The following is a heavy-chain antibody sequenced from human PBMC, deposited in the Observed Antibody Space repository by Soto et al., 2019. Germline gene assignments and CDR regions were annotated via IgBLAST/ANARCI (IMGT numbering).Heavy chain of an antibody. CDR3: AKDPIPGRGDDYGDYLYYFDY. CDR2: ISYDGSNK. V-gene: IGHV3-30*18. D-gene: IGHD4-17*01. J-gene: IGHJ4*02. Sequence: GGSLRLSCAASGFTFSSYGMHWVRQAPGKGLEWVAVISYDGSNKYYADSVKGRFTISRDNSKNTLYLQMNSLRAEDTAVYYCAKDPIPGRGDDYGDYLYYFDYWGQGTLVTVSS. CDR1: GFTFSSYG.